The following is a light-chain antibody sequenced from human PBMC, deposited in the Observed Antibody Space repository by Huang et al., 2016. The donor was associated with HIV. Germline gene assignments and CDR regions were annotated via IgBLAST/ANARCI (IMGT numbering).Light chain of an antibody. CDR2: AAS. Sequence: VMMSQSLAILAASPGERVTPSCGARQSVNTNLAWYQQKPGQPPRLLIYAASTRATLVPAGFAGSGSGTEFTLTIDSLQSDDFAVYYCQQYNKWPPEYTFGQGTRLKIK. J-gene: IGKJ2*01. V-gene: IGKV3-15*01. CDR3: QQYNKWPPEYT. CDR1: QSVNTN.